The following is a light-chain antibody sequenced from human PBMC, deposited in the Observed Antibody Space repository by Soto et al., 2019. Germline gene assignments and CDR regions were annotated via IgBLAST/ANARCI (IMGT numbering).Light chain of an antibody. CDR1: SSDVGGYND. J-gene: IGLJ3*02. V-gene: IGLV2-14*01. CDR2: EVS. Sequence: QSALTQPRSASGSPGQSVTISCTRTSSDVGGYNDVSWYQHHPGKAPKLMIYEVSNRPSGNSNRFSGSESGNTASLTISGLQVEDEADYYCSSYTSSSPLGVFGGGTKLTVL. CDR3: SSYTSSSPLGV.